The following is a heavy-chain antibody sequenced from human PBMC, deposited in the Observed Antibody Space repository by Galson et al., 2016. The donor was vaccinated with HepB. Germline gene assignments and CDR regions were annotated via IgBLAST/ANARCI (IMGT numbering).Heavy chain of an antibody. Sequence: ETLSLTCIVSGGSIRSDYYWGWIRQPPGRGLEWIGSLYPSEGTYYNPSLKSRVTMSVDTSKNQFSLKLTSVTAADTAVYYCAGGYFGSGTYYPPGEWGQGTLVTVSS. D-gene: IGHD3-10*01. CDR3: AGGYFGSGTYYPPGE. CDR1: GGSIRSDYY. V-gene: IGHV4-38-2*02. J-gene: IGHJ4*02. CDR2: LYPSEGT.